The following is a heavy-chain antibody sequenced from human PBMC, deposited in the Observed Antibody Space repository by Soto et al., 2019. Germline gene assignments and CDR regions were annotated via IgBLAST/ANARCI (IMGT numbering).Heavy chain of an antibody. V-gene: IGHV4-59*01. CDR3: ARGDKYYYYYGMDV. CDR1: GGSISSYY. Sequence: SETLSLTCTVSGGSISSYYWSWIRQPPGKGLEWIGYIYYSGSTNYNPSLKSRVTISVDTSKNQFSLKLSSVTAADTAVYHCARGDKYYYYYGMDVWGQGTTVTVSS. CDR2: IYYSGST. D-gene: IGHD2-15*01. J-gene: IGHJ6*02.